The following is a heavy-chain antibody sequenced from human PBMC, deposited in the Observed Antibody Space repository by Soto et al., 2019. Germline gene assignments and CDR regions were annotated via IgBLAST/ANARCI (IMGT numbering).Heavy chain of an antibody. V-gene: IGHV3-43*01. Sequence: GGSLRLSCAASGFTFDDYTMHWVRQAPGKGLEWVSLISWDGGSTYYADSVKGRFTISRDNSKNSLYPQMNSLRTEDTALYYCAKDIVRIAVAGAFDYWGQGTLVTVSS. J-gene: IGHJ4*02. CDR2: ISWDGGST. CDR1: GFTFDDYT. CDR3: AKDIVRIAVAGAFDY. D-gene: IGHD6-19*01.